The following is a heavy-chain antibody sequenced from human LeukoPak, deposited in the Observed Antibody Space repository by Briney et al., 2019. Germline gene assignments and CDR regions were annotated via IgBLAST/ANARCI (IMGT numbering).Heavy chain of an antibody. V-gene: IGHV1-18*01. CDR3: ARGYCSGGSCPLDY. D-gene: IGHD2-15*01. J-gene: IGHJ4*02. CDR1: GYTFTRYG. CDR2: ISAYNDHI. Sequence: ASVKVSCKASGYTFTRYGISWVRQAPGQGLEWMGWISAYNDHINYAQKFQGRVTMTTDTSTSTAYMELRSLRSDDTAVYYCARGYCSGGSCPLDYWGQGTLVTVSS.